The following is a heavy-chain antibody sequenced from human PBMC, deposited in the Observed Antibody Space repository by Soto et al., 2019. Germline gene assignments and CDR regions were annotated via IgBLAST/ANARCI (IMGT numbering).Heavy chain of an antibody. CDR3: ARDEGYRSSTSCYTGWFDP. J-gene: IGHJ5*02. V-gene: IGHV4-61*01. D-gene: IGHD2-2*02. Sequence: SETLSLTCTVSGGSVSSGSYYWSWIRQPPGKGLEWIGYIYYSGSTNYNPSLKSRVTISVDTSKNQFSLKLSSVTAADTAVYYCARDEGYRSSTSCYTGWFDPWGQGTLVTVSS. CDR2: IYYSGST. CDR1: GGSVSSGSYY.